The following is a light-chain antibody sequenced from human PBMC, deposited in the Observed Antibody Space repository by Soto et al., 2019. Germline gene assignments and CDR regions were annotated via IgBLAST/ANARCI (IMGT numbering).Light chain of an antibody. CDR2: AAH. Sequence: AIQMTQSPPSLSASVGDIVTITCRASQGIRSDLGWYQQKPGKAPKLLIYAAHNLPSAVPSRFSGSGSGTDFTLTISCLQPEDFAIYYWLQHHNYPFTFGPGTKVDIK. CDR1: QGIRSD. CDR3: LQHHNYPFT. J-gene: IGKJ3*01. V-gene: IGKV1-6*01.